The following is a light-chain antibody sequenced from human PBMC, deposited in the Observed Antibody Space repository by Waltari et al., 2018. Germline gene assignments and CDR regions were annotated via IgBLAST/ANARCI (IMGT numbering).Light chain of an antibody. CDR1: LSLLHSNKFNY. J-gene: IGKJ2*01. CDR2: LGS. CDR3: MQALQTPRT. Sequence: DIALTQSPLSLSVTPGEPASISCRSSLSLLHSNKFNYLDWYLPKPWQSPQLLIYLGSNRASGVPDRFSGSGSGTDFTLNISRVEAEDVGVYYCMQALQTPRTFGQGTRLEIK. V-gene: IGKV2-28*01.